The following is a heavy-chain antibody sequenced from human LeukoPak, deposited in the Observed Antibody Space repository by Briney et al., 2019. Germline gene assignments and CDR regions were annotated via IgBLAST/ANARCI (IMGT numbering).Heavy chain of an antibody. Sequence: ASVKVSCKASGYTFTSYDINWVRQATGQGLEWMGWINPNSGGTNYAQKFQGRVTMTRDTSISTAYMELSRLRSDDTAVYYCARVDTAMVRYFDYWGQGTLVTVSS. V-gene: IGHV1-2*02. J-gene: IGHJ4*02. D-gene: IGHD5-18*01. CDR2: INPNSGGT. CDR3: ARVDTAMVRYFDY. CDR1: GYTFTSYD.